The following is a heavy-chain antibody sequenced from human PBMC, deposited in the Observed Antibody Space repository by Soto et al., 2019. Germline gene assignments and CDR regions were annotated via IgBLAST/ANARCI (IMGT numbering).Heavy chain of an antibody. Sequence: QVQLVESGGGVVQPGRSLRLSCAASGFTFSSYAMHWVRQAPGKGLEWVAVISYDGSNKYYADSVKGRFTISRDNSKNTLYLQMNSLSAEDTAVYYCARGYYDSSVRFVLWGQGTLVTVSS. V-gene: IGHV3-30-3*01. D-gene: IGHD3-22*01. CDR1: GFTFSSYA. CDR2: ISYDGSNK. J-gene: IGHJ4*02. CDR3: ARGYYDSSVRFVL.